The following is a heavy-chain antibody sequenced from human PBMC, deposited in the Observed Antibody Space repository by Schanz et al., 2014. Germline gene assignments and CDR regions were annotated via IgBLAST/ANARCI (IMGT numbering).Heavy chain of an antibody. CDR3: ARDDSSGLFYFDY. Sequence: EVQLLESGGGLVQPGGSLRLSCAASKFTFSNYAMSWVRQAPGKGLEWVADIKQDGSEKYYVDSVKGRFTISRDNAKNSLYLQMNSLRAEDTAVYYCARDDSSGLFYFDYWGQGTLVTVSS. D-gene: IGHD5-18*01. CDR1: KFTFSNYA. J-gene: IGHJ4*02. CDR2: IKQDGSEK. V-gene: IGHV3-7*01.